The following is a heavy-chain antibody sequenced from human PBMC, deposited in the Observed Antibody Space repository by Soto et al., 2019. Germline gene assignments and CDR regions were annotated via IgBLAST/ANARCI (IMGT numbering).Heavy chain of an antibody. V-gene: IGHV3-30*04. CDR1: GFTFSMYA. Sequence: QVQLVESGGGVVQPGRSLRLSCAVSGFTFSMYAMHWARQAPGKGLEWVAVTSSDGASKYYADSVKGRFTISRDNSKNTRLRQRNCMRRENTVVFSCTKGLLPRGEVADFGGKGTTVTLPS. J-gene: IGHJ6*04. D-gene: IGHD5-12*01. CDR2: TSSDGASK. CDR3: TKGLLPRGEVADF.